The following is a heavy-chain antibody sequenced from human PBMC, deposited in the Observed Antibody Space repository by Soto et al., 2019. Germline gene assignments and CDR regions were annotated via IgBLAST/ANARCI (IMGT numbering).Heavy chain of an antibody. CDR1: GGSFSGYY. J-gene: IGHJ6*02. V-gene: IGHV4-34*01. CDR3: ARGERAIYRVIAARLSSTSYYYGMDV. D-gene: IGHD6-6*01. CDR2: INHSGST. Sequence: SETLSLTCAVYGGSFSGYYWSWIRQPPGKGLEWIGEINHSGSTNYNPSLKSRVTISVDTSKNQFSLKLSSVTAADTAVYYCARGERAIYRVIAARLSSTSYYYGMDVWGQGTTVTVSS.